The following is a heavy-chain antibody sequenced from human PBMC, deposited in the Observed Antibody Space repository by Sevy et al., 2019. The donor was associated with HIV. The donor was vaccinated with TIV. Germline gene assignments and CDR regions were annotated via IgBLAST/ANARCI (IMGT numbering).Heavy chain of an antibody. Sequence: GGSLRLSCTASGFTFSSAWMSWVRQAPGKGLEWVGRIKSEFDGGAIDYAAPVKGRFSISREDSTNTVYLQMNGLKTEDTAVYYCITDPAYRGYDEEVINYYFYGMDVWGQGTTVTVSS. V-gene: IGHV3-15*01. D-gene: IGHD5-12*01. J-gene: IGHJ6*02. CDR1: GFTFSSAW. CDR3: ITDPAYRGYDEEVINYYFYGMDV. CDR2: IKSEFDGGAI.